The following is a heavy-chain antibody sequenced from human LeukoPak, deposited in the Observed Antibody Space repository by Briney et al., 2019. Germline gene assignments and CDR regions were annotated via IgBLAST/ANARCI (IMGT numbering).Heavy chain of an antibody. V-gene: IGHV1-69*05. Sequence: SVKVSCKDSGGTFISYAISWVRQVPGQGLEWMGRIIPIFGTANYAQKFQGRVTITTDESTSTAYMELSSLRSEDTAVYYCARVGSFVFGYSYGSSAFDIWGQGTMVTVSS. CDR1: GGTFISYA. CDR2: IIPIFGTA. CDR3: ARVGSFVFGYSYGSSAFDI. D-gene: IGHD5-18*01. J-gene: IGHJ3*02.